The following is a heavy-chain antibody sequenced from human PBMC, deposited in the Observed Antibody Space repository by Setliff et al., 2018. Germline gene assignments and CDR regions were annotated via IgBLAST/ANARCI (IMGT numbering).Heavy chain of an antibody. CDR1: GFTFSTYR. Sequence: QPGGSLRLSCAASGFTFSTYRMHWVRQAPGKGLEWMAVIWDDGGNKYHADSVKGRFTISRDNSKNTLYLQMNSLRPDDTAVYYCARTCSGSGCYAGLESWGQGTPVTVSS. CDR2: IWDDGGNK. CDR3: ARTCSGSGCYAGLES. V-gene: IGHV3-33*08. J-gene: IGHJ4*02. D-gene: IGHD2-15*01.